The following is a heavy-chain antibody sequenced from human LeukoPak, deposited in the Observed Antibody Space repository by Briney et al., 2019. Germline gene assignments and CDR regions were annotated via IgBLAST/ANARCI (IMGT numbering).Heavy chain of an antibody. CDR3: SRSRSINTWTPGY. Sequence: PSETLSLTCTVSGASISIYHWSWLRQPPGKGLECIGYIYYSVINNYNPPRKRRVTISVDTSKNQFSLNLSSVPAAETAVYFCSRSRSINTWTPGYWGQGTLVTVSS. CDR1: GASISIYH. V-gene: IGHV4-59*08. D-gene: IGHD1-1*01. CDR2: IYYSVIN. J-gene: IGHJ4*02.